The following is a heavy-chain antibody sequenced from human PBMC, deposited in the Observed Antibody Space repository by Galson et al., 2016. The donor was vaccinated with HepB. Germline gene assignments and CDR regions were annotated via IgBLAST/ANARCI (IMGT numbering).Heavy chain of an antibody. D-gene: IGHD3/OR15-3a*01. J-gene: IGHJ4*02. Sequence: SLRLSCAASGLMFSNYAMSWVRQAPGKGLEWVASMSGSGANLYYADSVKGHFTIPRDNSKNTVYLQMNSLRAEDTAVYYCAKASRRGMISKYYFDNWGQGTLVTVSS. CDR2: MSGSGANL. CDR3: AKASRRGMISKYYFDN. CDR1: GLMFSNYA. V-gene: IGHV3-23*01.